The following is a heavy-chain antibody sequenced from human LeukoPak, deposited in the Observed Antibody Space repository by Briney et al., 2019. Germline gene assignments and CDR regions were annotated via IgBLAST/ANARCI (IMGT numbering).Heavy chain of an antibody. Sequence: SETLSLTCTVSGGSIRSSYYYWGWIRQPPGKGLEWIGYIYYSGSTNYNPSLKSRVTISVDTSKNQFSLKLSSVTAADTAVYYCAGGYSSSWYDYYYYYGMDVWGQGTTVTVSS. J-gene: IGHJ6*02. CDR2: IYYSGST. CDR3: AGGYSSSWYDYYYYYGMDV. D-gene: IGHD6-13*01. CDR1: GGSIRSSYYY. V-gene: IGHV4-61*05.